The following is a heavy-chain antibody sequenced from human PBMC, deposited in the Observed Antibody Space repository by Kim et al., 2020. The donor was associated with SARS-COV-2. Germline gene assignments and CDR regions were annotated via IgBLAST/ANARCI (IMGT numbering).Heavy chain of an antibody. CDR2: IKSKTDGGTT. D-gene: IGHD2-15*01. J-gene: IGHJ4*02. CDR3: TTGSGRELLLGGDY. CDR1: GFTFSNAW. V-gene: IGHV3-15*01. Sequence: GGSLRLSCAASGFTFSNAWMSWVRQAPGKGLEWVGRIKSKTDGGTTDYAAPVKGRFTISRDDSKNTLYLQMNSLKTEDTAVYYCTTGSGRELLLGGDYWGQGTLVTVSS.